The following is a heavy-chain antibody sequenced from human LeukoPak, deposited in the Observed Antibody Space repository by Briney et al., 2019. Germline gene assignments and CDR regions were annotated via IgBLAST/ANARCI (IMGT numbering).Heavy chain of an antibody. CDR1: GGTFSSYA. V-gene: IGHV1-69*05. Sequence: GASVKVSCKASGGTFSSYAISWVRQAPGQGLEWMGGIIPIFGTANYAQKFQGRVTITTDESMSTAYMELSSLRSEDTAVYYCARVKASHRQDAFDIWGQGTMVTVSS. J-gene: IGHJ3*02. CDR3: ARVKASHRQDAFDI. D-gene: IGHD2-2*01. CDR2: IIPIFGTA.